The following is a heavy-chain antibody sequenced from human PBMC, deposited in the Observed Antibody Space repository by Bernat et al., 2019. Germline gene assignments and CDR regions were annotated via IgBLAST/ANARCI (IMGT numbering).Heavy chain of an antibody. Sequence: EVQLVESGGGLVQPGGSLRLSCAASGFTFSSYWMSWVRQAPGKGLEWVANIKQDGSEKYYVDSVKGRFTISRDNSKNTLYLQMNSLRAEDTAVYYCAKDGIVGARVWYFDYWGQGTLVTVSS. CDR3: AKDGIVGARVWYFDY. J-gene: IGHJ4*02. CDR1: GFTFSSYW. D-gene: IGHD1-26*01. CDR2: IKQDGSEK. V-gene: IGHV3-7*03.